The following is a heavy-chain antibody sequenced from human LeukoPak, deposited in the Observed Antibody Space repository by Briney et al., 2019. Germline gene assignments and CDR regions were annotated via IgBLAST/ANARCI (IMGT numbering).Heavy chain of an antibody. CDR2: INHSGST. V-gene: IGHV4-34*01. CDR3: ARHGVMLAVDY. CDR1: GGSFSGYY. J-gene: IGHJ4*02. Sequence: PSETLSLICAVYGGSFSGYYWSWIRQPPGKGLEWIGEINHSGSTNYNPPLKSRVTISVDTSKNQFSLKLSSVTAADTAVYYCARHGVMLAVDYWGQGTLVTVSS. D-gene: IGHD3-16*01.